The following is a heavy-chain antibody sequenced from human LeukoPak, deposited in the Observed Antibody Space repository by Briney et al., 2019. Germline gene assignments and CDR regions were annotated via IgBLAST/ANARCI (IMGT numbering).Heavy chain of an antibody. CDR2: IWYDGSNK. CDR1: GFTFSSYG. J-gene: IGHJ6*04. D-gene: IGHD2-2*01. CDR3: ARDGTVPAALTPHYYYYGMDV. Sequence: GRSLRLSCAASGFTFSSYGMHWVRQAPGKGLEWVAVIWYDGSNKYYADSVKGRFTISRDNSKNTLYLQMNSLRAEDTAVYYCARDGTVPAALTPHYYYYGMDVWGKGTTVTVSS. V-gene: IGHV3-33*01.